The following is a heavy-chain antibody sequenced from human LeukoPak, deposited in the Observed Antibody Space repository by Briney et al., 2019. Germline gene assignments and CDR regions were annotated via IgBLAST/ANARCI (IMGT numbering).Heavy chain of an antibody. V-gene: IGHV3-48*02. CDR2: INGRSSVI. Sequence: PGGSLRLSCAAPGFSFSTYSMSWVRQAPGKGLEWISYINGRSSVIYYADSVKGRFTISRDNDKNALNLQMTSLTDDDTAVYYCAKTGGSSGGMDVWGRGTTVTVSS. CDR3: AKTGGSSGGMDV. CDR1: GFSFSTYS. D-gene: IGHD3-10*01. J-gene: IGHJ6*02.